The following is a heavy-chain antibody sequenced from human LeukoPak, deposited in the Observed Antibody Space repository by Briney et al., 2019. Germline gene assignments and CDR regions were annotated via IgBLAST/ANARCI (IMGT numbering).Heavy chain of an antibody. Sequence: PGGSLRLSCAASGFTFSSYAMSWVRQAPGKGLEWVSAISGSGGSTYYADSVKGRFTISRDNSKNTLYLQMHTLRAEDTAIYFCARDRAWGSYDCWGQGTLVIVSS. V-gene: IGHV3-23*01. D-gene: IGHD7-27*01. CDR3: ARDRAWGSYDC. J-gene: IGHJ4*02. CDR2: ISGSGGST. CDR1: GFTFSSYA.